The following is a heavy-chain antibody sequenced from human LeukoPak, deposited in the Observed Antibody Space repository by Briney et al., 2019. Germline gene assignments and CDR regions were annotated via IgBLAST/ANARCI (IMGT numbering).Heavy chain of an antibody. V-gene: IGHV3-9*01. CDR1: GFTFDDYA. J-gene: IGHJ4*02. CDR2: ISWNSGTI. D-gene: IGHD3-10*01. CDR3: VRASVTLVRGVIGHLDY. Sequence: PGGSLRLSCKASGFTFDDYAMHWVRQAPGKGLEWVSSISWNSGTIAYADSVKGRFTLSRDNAKNSLHLQMHSLRVEDTALYYCVRASVTLVRGVIGHLDYWGRGTLVTVSS.